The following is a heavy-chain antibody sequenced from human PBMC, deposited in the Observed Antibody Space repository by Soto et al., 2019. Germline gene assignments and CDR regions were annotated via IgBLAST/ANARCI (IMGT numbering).Heavy chain of an antibody. Sequence: QGQLVESGGGVVQPGGSLRLSCAASGVTLSNYAMHWVRQAPGMGVEWVAVISFDGDNKFYSDSVKGRLPISRDNSNNTLYLQMNFLRNEETAMYYCARGTTSALSVFGYWGQGTLVTVSS. D-gene: IGHD2-2*01. CDR2: ISFDGDNK. CDR1: GVTLSNYA. J-gene: IGHJ4*02. CDR3: ARGTTSALSVFGY. V-gene: IGHV3-30*03.